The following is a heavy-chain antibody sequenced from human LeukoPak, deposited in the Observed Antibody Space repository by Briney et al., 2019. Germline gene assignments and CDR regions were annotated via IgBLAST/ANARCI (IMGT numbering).Heavy chain of an antibody. J-gene: IGHJ6*03. CDR2: IYYSGST. V-gene: IGHV4-59*01. D-gene: IGHD1-14*01. CDR3: ARETTQKGAHYMDV. Sequence: SETLSLTCTVSGGSISSYYWSWIRQPPGKGLKWIGYIYYSGSTSYSPSLRSRVTISVDTSKNQFSLKLSSVTAADTAVYYCARETTQKGAHYMDVWGKGTTVTISS. CDR1: GGSISSYY.